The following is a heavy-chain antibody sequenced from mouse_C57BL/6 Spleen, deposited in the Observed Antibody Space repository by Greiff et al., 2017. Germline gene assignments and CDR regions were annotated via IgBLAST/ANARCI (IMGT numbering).Heavy chain of an antibody. Sequence: QVQLKQPGTELVKPGASVKLSCKASGYTFTSYWMHWVKQRPGQGLEWIGNINPSNGGTNYNEKFKSKATLTVDKSSSTAYMELSSLTSEDSAVYYCARGGGHDDGVFDYWGQGTTLTVSS. CDR1: GYTFTSYW. D-gene: IGHD2-12*01. J-gene: IGHJ2*01. V-gene: IGHV1-53*01. CDR3: ARGGGHDDGVFDY. CDR2: INPSNGGT.